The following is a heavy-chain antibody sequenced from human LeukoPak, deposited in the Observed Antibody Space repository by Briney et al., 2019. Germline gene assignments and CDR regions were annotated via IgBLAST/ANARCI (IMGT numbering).Heavy chain of an antibody. CDR1: GYSFIGFY. D-gene: IGHD2/OR15-2a*01. V-gene: IGHV1-2*02. CDR2: SNPNSGGA. Sequence: SVKVSCKTSGYSFIGFYMHWVRQAPAQRLEWLGWSNPNSGGANYADRFQGRVSMTSDTSISTAYMDLSGLISDDTAVYYFATDVIVRTTGFNSPFDYWG. J-gene: IGHJ4*01. CDR3: ATDVIVRTTGFNSPFDY.